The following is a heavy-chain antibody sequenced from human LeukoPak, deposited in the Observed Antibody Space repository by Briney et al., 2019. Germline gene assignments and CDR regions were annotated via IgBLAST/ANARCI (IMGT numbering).Heavy chain of an antibody. V-gene: IGHV3-21*01. CDR1: GFTFSSYS. D-gene: IGHD3-10*01. Sequence: KPGGSLRLSCAASGFTFSSYSMNWVRQAPGKGLEWVSSISSSSSYIYYADSVKGRFTISRDNAKNSLYLQMNSLRAEDTAVYYCARRAPYGSGSYFVDYWGQGTLVTVSS. J-gene: IGHJ4*02. CDR3: ARRAPYGSGSYFVDY. CDR2: ISSSSSYI.